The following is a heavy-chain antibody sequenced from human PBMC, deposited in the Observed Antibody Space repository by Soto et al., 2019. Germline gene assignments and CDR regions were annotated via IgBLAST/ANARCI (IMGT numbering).Heavy chain of an antibody. J-gene: IGHJ4*02. Sequence: PAESLTSWRRGTGYNFTKNCIGWVLQMPGKGLEWMGIIYPGDSETRYSPSFQGQVTISVDKSKNTAYLHWSSLKAPDTAIYYCFILYGDARRGFDYWGPGTMVTVSS. CDR1: GYNFTKNC. V-gene: IGHV5-51*01. CDR2: IYPGDSET. D-gene: IGHD2-21*02. CDR3: FILYGDARRGFDY.